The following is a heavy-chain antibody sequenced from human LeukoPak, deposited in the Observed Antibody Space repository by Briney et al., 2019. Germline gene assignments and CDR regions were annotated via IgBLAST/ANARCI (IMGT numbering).Heavy chain of an antibody. Sequence: PGGSLRLSCAASGFTVSNNYMSWVRQAPGKGLEWVSAICSSGEKIYYADSVKGRFTLSRDKSKITVYLQMNSLRAEDTAVYYCARGSNSYVNYWGQGTLVTVSS. J-gene: IGHJ4*02. CDR3: ARGSNSYVNY. D-gene: IGHD5-18*01. CDR1: GFTVSNNY. V-gene: IGHV3-53*01. CDR2: ICSSGEKI.